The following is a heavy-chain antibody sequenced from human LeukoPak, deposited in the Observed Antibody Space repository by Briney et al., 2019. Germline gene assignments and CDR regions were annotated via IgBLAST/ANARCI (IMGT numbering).Heavy chain of an antibody. CDR2: ITSTSSTI. D-gene: IGHD5-24*01. CDR1: GFTFSSYS. CDR3: ARVGDGYSVNYFDY. J-gene: IGHJ4*02. Sequence: GVSLRLSCAASGFTFSSYSMTWVRQAPGKGLEWVSYITSTSSTIYYADSVKGRFTVSRDNAKNSQYLQMNSLRDEDTAMFYCARVGDGYSVNYFDYWGQGTLVTVSS. V-gene: IGHV3-48*02.